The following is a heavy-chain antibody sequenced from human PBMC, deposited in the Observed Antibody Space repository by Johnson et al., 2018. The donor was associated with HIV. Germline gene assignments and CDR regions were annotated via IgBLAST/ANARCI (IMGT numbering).Heavy chain of an antibody. V-gene: IGHV3-7*01. Sequence: VQLVESGGGLVQPGGSLRLSCAASGFTFSSYWMTWVRQAPGKGLEWVANINQAGSEKYSVASVKGRFTISRHNAKNSLYLQMNSLRAEDTAVYYCARAFRGGWYDAFDIWGQGTRVTVSS. CDR1: GFTFSSYW. CDR3: ARAFRGGWYDAFDI. CDR2: INQAGSEK. D-gene: IGHD6-19*01. J-gene: IGHJ3*02.